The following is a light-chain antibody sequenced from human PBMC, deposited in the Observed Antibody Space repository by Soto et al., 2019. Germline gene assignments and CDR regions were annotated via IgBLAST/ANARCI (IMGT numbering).Light chain of an antibody. J-gene: IGLJ2*01. CDR1: SSDVGGHNA. Sequence: QSALTQPASVSGSPGQSITISCTGTSSDVGGHNAVSWYQQHPGKAPKFMIDYVNNRPSGVSYRFSGSKSGNTASLTISGLQAEDEGDYYCRSYTDSSTVVFGGGTKVPVL. CDR3: RSYTDSSTVV. V-gene: IGLV2-14*01. CDR2: YVN.